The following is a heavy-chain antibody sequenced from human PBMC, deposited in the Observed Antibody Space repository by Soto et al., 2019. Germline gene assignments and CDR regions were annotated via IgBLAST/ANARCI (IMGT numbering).Heavy chain of an antibody. D-gene: IGHD1-26*01. CDR1: GFTFSSYA. J-gene: IGHJ4*02. CDR2: VSIGGST. CDR3: AKRRGAGGHFDY. Sequence: PGGSLRLSCAASGFTFSSYAMGWVRQGPGKGLEWVAVVSIGGSTHYADSVRGGFTISRDNSKNTLSLQMNSLTAEDTAVYFCAKRRGAGGHFDYWAQGSLVTVSS. V-gene: IGHV3-23*01.